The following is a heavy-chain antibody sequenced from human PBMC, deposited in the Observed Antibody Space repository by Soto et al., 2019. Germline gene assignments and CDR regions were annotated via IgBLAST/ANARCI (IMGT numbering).Heavy chain of an antibody. J-gene: IGHJ4*02. CDR1: GYTFTSCY. CDR2: INPSGGST. CDR3: ARGGSMVVMADGFDF. V-gene: IGHV1-46*01. D-gene: IGHD2-21*01. Sequence: KVSCKASGYTFTSCYMHWVRQAPGQGLEWMGIINPSGGSTNYAQKFQGRVTMTRDTSTSTVYMELTSLRSEDTAMFYCARGGSMVVMADGFDFWGQGTLVTVS.